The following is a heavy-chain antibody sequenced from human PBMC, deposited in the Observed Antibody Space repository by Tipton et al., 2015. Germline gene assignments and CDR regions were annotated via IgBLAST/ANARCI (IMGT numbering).Heavy chain of an antibody. J-gene: IGHJ4*02. CDR2: IYYSGST. Sequence: TLSLTCTVSGGSISSGGYYWSWIRQHPGKGLEWIGYIYYSGSTYNNPSLTSRATLSVDMSNNYFSLKLTSVTAADTAVYYCARRSLVGQEGLDSWGQGTLVTVSS. CDR3: ARRSLVGQEGLDS. D-gene: IGHD2-8*02. V-gene: IGHV4-31*03. CDR1: GGSISSGGYY.